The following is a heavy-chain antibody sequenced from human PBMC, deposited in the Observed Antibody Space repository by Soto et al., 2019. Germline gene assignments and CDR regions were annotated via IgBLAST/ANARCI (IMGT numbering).Heavy chain of an antibody. V-gene: IGHV3-21*01. J-gene: IGHJ4*02. D-gene: IGHD6-13*01. CDR3: ARFRDPSYSSSFDY. Sequence: GGSLRLSCAASGFTFSSYSMNWVRQAPGKGLEWVSSISSSSSYIYYADSVKGRFTISRDNAKNSLYLQMNSLRAEDTAVYYCARFRDPSYSSSFDYWGQGTLVTVSS. CDR1: GFTFSSYS. CDR2: ISSSSSYI.